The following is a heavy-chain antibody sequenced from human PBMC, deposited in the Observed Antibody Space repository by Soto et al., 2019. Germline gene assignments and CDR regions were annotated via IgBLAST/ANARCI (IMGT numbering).Heavy chain of an antibody. V-gene: IGHV5-10-1*01. CDR2: IDPSDSYT. J-gene: IGHJ6*02. CDR1: GNSFTNYW. CDR3: ARWNYGMDV. Sequence: LKISFKGSGNSFTNYWISWVRQMPGRGLEWMGRIDPSDSYTNYSPSFQGHVSISADKSISTAYLQWSSLKASDTAMYFCARWNYGMDVWGQGTTVTVSS.